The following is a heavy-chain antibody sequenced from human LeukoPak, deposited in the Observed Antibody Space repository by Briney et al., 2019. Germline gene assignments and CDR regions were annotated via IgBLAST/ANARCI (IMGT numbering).Heavy chain of an antibody. D-gene: IGHD3-3*01. J-gene: IGHJ4*02. CDR3: ARARLDVTSGMDTYYDFWSGYYTGPREDY. V-gene: IGHV1-18*01. CDR2: ISAYNGNT. CDR1: GYTFTICG. Sequence: ASVKVSCKASGYTFTICGISWERQAPGQGLEWMGWISAYNGNTNYSQKLQGRVPMTTDTSTSTAYMELTSLRSDDTAVYYCARARLDVTSGMDTYYDFWSGYYTGPREDYWSQGTLVTVSS.